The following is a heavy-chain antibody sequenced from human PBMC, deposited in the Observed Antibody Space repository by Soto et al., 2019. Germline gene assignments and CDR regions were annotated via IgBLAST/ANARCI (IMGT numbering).Heavy chain of an antibody. CDR2: IYSSGST. CDR1: GDSVSSYH. V-gene: IGHV4-59*08. Sequence: SQTLSLPCTVSGDSVSSYHWRWIRQPPWKGLEWIGYIYSSGSTNDNPSLKSRVTISVDTSKNQFSLKLSSVTAADTAVYYCARLNYYDSSGYPNYYYGMDVWGQGTTVT. CDR3: ARLNYYDSSGYPNYYYGMDV. D-gene: IGHD3-22*01. J-gene: IGHJ6*02.